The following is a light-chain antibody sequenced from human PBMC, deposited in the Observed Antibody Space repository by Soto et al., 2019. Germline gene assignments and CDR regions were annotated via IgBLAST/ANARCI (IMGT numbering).Light chain of an antibody. CDR3: CSYAGSSTLAVV. CDR1: SSDVGSYNL. J-gene: IGLJ2*01. Sequence: QSALTQPASVSGSPGQSITISCTGTSSDVGSYNLVSWYQQHPGKAPKLMIYEGSKRPSGVSNRFSGSKSGNTASLTISGLQAEDEADYYCCSYAGSSTLAVVFGGGTQLTVL. V-gene: IGLV2-23*01. CDR2: EGS.